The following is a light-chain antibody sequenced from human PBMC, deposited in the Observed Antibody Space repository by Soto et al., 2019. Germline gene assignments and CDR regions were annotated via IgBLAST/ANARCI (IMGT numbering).Light chain of an antibody. V-gene: IGKV3D-20*01. CDR2: ATS. Sequence: EIVMTQSPATLSVSPGERATLSCRASQALRSSYLAWYQQKPGLAPRLLIYATSSRATGIPDRFSGGGSGTDFTLTINKLEPEDFAVYYCQQYGTSPRSITFGQGTRLEIK. CDR1: QALRSSY. CDR3: QQYGTSPRSIT. J-gene: IGKJ5*01.